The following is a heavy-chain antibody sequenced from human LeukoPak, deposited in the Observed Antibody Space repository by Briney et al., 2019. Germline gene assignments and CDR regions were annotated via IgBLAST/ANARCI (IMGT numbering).Heavy chain of an antibody. Sequence: PGGSLRLSCIASGFTFNTYTMNWVRQAPEKGLEWVSSISGNSNYIYYADSVKGRFTISRDNAENSLYLQMNSLRAEDAAVYYCARGRWDDAFDVWGQGTMVTVSS. CDR1: GFTFNTYT. J-gene: IGHJ3*01. D-gene: IGHD1-26*01. CDR3: ARGRWDDAFDV. CDR2: ISGNSNYI. V-gene: IGHV3-21*01.